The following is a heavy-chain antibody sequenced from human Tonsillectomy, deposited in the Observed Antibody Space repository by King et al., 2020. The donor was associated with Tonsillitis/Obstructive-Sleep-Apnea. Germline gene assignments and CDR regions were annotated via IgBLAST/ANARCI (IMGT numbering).Heavy chain of an antibody. CDR2: IIPIFGTA. D-gene: IGHD4-11*01. CDR1: GGTFSSYA. CDR3: ARDIKGSNYEGEYYYYMDV. V-gene: IGHV1-69*01. Sequence: QLVQSGAEVKKPGSSVKVSCKASGGTFSSYAISWVRQAPGQGLEWMGGIIPIFGTANYAQKFQGRVTNTADESTSTAYMELSSLRSEDTAVYYCARDIKGSNYEGEYYYYMDVWGKGTTVTVSS. J-gene: IGHJ6*03.